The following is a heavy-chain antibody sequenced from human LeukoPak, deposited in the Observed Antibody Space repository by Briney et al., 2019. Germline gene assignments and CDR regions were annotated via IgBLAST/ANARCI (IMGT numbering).Heavy chain of an antibody. D-gene: IGHD3-3*01. J-gene: IGHJ3*01. Sequence: GGSLRLSCAASGFTFSDYYMSWIRQAPGKGLEWVSYISSSGSTIYYADSVKGRFTISRDNAKNSLYLQMNSLRAEDTAVYYCARTGPDYDSYAFDFWGQGTMVTVSS. CDR1: GFTFSDYY. CDR3: ARTGPDYDSYAFDF. V-gene: IGHV3-11*04. CDR2: ISSSGSTI.